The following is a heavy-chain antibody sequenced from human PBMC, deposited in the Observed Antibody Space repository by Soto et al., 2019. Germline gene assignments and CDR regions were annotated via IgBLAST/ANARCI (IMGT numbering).Heavy chain of an antibody. J-gene: IGHJ5*02. D-gene: IGHD6-13*01. CDR1: GGSISSSSYY. CDR2: IYYSGST. CDR3: ARLPGYSSSWYRNWVAWFDP. V-gene: IGHV4-39*01. Sequence: SETLSLTCTVSGGSISSSSYYWGWIRQPPGKGLEWIGSIYYSGSTYYNPSLKSRVTISVDTSKNQFSLKLSSVTAADTAVYYCARLPGYSSSWYRNWVAWFDPWGQGTLVTVSS.